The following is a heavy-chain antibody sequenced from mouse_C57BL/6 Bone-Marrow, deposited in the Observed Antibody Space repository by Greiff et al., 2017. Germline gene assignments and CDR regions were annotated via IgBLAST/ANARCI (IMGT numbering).Heavy chain of an antibody. CDR3: SRGKDGGNLALFAY. V-gene: IGHV1-54*01. CDR2: INPGSGGT. CDR1: GYAFTNYL. D-gene: IGHD2-1*01. J-gene: IGHJ3*01. Sequence: QVQLQQSGAELVRPGTSVKVSCKASGYAFTNYLIEWVKQRPGQGLEWIGVINPGSGGTTYNEKFKGKATLTADKSSSTAYMQLSSLTSEDSAVYVCSRGKDGGNLALFAYWGQGTLVTVSA.